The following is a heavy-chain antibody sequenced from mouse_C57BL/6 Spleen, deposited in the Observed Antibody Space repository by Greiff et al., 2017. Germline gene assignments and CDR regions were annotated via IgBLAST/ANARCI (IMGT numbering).Heavy chain of an antibody. Sequence: QVQLKESGAELVKPGASVKISCKASGYAFSSYWMNWVKQRPGKGLEWIGQIYPGDGDTNYNGKFKGKATLTADKSSSTAYMQLSSLTSEDSAVYFCASQEVDDGYYWGQGTTLTVSS. CDR1: GYAFSSYW. CDR3: ASQEVDDGYY. D-gene: IGHD2-3*01. J-gene: IGHJ2*01. CDR2: IYPGDGDT. V-gene: IGHV1-80*01.